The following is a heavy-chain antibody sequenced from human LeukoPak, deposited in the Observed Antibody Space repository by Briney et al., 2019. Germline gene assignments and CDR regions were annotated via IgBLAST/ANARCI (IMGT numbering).Heavy chain of an antibody. CDR3: AREGGPYRPLDY. V-gene: IGHV4-4*02. CDR1: GGSITNTNY. J-gene: IGHJ4*02. CDR2: VNLQGST. Sequence: SETLSLTCGVSGGSITNTNYWTWVRQPPGKGLEWIGEVNLQGSTNYNPSLMGRVAISVDKAENHVSLQWTSVTAADTAVYYCAREGGPYRPLDYSGQGTLVTVSS.